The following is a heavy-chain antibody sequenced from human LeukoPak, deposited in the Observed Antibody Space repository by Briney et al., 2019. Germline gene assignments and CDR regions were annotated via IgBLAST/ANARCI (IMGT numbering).Heavy chain of an antibody. CDR2: MYYSGST. CDR3: ARQYYYNRAIYSKLDY. CDR1: GGSISSSYY. D-gene: IGHD3-22*01. J-gene: IGHJ4*02. Sequence: PSETLSLTCTVSGGSISSSYYWSWIRQPPGKGLEWIGSMYYSGSTYYNPSLKSRVTISVDTSKNQFSLKLSSVTAADTAVYYCARQYYYNRAIYSKLDYWGQGTLVTVSS. V-gene: IGHV4-39*01.